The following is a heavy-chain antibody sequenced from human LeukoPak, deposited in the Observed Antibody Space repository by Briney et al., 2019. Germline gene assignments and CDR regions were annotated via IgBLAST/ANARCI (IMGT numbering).Heavy chain of an antibody. D-gene: IGHD1-26*01. Sequence: GGSLRLSCAASGFTFSSYAMSWVRQAPGKGLEWVSAISGSGGSTYYADSVKGRFTISRDNSKNTLYLQMNSLRAEDTAVYYCAKAAARATKGGNAFDIWGQGTMVTVSS. CDR2: ISGSGGST. CDR3: AKAAARATKGGNAFDI. V-gene: IGHV3-23*01. J-gene: IGHJ3*02. CDR1: GFTFSSYA.